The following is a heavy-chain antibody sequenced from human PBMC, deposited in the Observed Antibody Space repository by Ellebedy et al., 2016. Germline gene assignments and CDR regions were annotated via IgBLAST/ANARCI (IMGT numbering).Heavy chain of an antibody. CDR1: GGSISNNNW. CDR3: ARVRYTSGWYAAFDM. D-gene: IGHD6-19*01. CDR2: VYHSGST. V-gene: IGHV4-4*02. Sequence: GSLRLSCAVSGGSISNNNWWSWVRQPPGKGLEWIGEVYHSGSTNHNPSLKSRVTISVDKSKSQFYLKLSSVTAADTAVYYCARVRYTSGWYAAFDMWGQGTMVTVSS. J-gene: IGHJ3*02.